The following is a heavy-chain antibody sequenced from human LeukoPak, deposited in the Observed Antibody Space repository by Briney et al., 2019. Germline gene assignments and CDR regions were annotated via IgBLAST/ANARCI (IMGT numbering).Heavy chain of an antibody. J-gene: IGHJ3*02. CDR3: ARTAKNTYYYGSGWAFDI. V-gene: IGHV1-69*13. D-gene: IGHD3-10*01. CDR2: IIPIFGTA. CDR1: GGTFSSYA. Sequence: SVKVSCKASGGTFSSYAISWVRQAPGQGLEWMGGIIPIFGTANYAQKFQGRVTITADESTSTAYMELSSLRSEDTAVYYCARTAKNTYYYGSGWAFDIWGQGTMVTVSS.